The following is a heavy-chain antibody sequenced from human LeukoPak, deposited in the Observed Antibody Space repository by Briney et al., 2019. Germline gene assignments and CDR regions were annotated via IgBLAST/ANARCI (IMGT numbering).Heavy chain of an antibody. V-gene: IGHV1-2*02. J-gene: IGHJ4*02. Sequence: ASVKVSCKASGYTFTAYYIHWVRQAPGQGLEWMAWINPNSGDSNYAEKFQGRVTMTRDTSISTAYIELSRLTFDDTAVYYCARGPELSTAYYRDRFYWGQGTLVTVSS. CDR3: ARGPELSTAYYRDRFY. CDR2: INPNSGDS. D-gene: IGHD2-8*02. CDR1: GYTFTAYY.